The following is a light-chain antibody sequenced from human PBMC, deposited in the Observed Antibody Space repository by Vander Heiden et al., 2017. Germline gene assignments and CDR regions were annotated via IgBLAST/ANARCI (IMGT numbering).Light chain of an antibody. CDR2: AAS. Sequence: AIWMSQSPSLLSAATGDRVTITCRSSQSISNYLTWYQQKPGKAPELLIHAASTLQSGVSSRFSGSASGTDFTLTISCLRSEDFAAYYCQQCYSVPVTFGQGTKVEIK. V-gene: IGKV1D-8*02. CDR1: QSISNY. J-gene: IGKJ2*01. CDR3: QQCYSVPVT.